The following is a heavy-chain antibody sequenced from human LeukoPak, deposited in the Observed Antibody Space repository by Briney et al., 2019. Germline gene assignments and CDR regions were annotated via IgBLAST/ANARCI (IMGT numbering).Heavy chain of an antibody. J-gene: IGHJ4*02. Sequence: GGSLRLSCAASGFTFDDYGMSWVRQAPGKGLEWVSGINWNGGSTGYADSVKGRFTISRDNAKNSLYLQMNSLRAEDTALYYCAGVHDFWSGKTPIDYWGQGTLVTVSS. CDR2: INWNGGST. V-gene: IGHV3-20*04. CDR1: GFTFDDYG. CDR3: AGVHDFWSGKTPIDY. D-gene: IGHD3-3*01.